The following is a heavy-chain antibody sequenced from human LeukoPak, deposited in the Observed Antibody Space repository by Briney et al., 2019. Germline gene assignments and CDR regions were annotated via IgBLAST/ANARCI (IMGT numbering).Heavy chain of an antibody. D-gene: IGHD3-22*01. CDR3: ARVVNEKINSGYYSDY. J-gene: IGHJ4*02. Sequence: GGSLRLSCAASGFTFSTFGMHWVRPAPGKGLEWVTFIQYDGNKIHYAESVEGRFSVSRDNSKNTVYLQMNRLGAEDTAVYYCARVVNEKINSGYYSDYWGQGTLVTVSS. CDR1: GFTFSTFG. CDR2: IQYDGNKI. V-gene: IGHV3-30*02.